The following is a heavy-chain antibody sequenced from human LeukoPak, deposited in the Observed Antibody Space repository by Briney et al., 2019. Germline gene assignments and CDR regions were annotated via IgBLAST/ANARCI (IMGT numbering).Heavy chain of an antibody. CDR2: IYFSGRT. CDR1: GGSISSSSYY. CDR3: ARVATVVTRKEAYYYYYYMDV. D-gene: IGHD4-23*01. Sequence: SETLSLTCNVSGGSISSSSYYWGWIRQPPGKGLEWIGSIYFSGRTYYNMSLKSRVTISIDTSKNQFSLKVNSVTAADTAVYYCARVATVVTRKEAYYYYYYMDVWGKGTTVTISS. J-gene: IGHJ6*03. V-gene: IGHV4-39*07.